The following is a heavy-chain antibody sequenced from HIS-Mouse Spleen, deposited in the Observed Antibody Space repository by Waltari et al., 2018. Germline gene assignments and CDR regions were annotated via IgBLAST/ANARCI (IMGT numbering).Heavy chain of an antibody. CDR3: AKDKHHAFDY. J-gene: IGHJ4*02. CDR1: GFTFSSLG. V-gene: IGHV3-30*18. CDR2: ISYDGSNK. Sequence: QVQLVESGGGVVQPGRSLRLPCAASGFTFSSLGMHWVRQAPGKGLEWVAVISYDGSNKYYADSVKGRFTISRDNSKNTLYLQMNSLRAEDTAVYYCAKDKHHAFDYWGQGTLVTVSS.